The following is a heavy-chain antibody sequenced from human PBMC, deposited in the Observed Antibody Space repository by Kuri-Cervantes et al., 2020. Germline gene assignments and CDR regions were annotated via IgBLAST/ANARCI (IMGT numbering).Heavy chain of an antibody. CDR2: MNPNSGNT. D-gene: IGHD6-19*01. CDR1: GYTFTSYD. J-gene: IGHJ5*02. CDR3: ARDLAVAGTIWFDP. Sequence: ASVKVSCKASGYTFTSYDINWVRQATGQGLEWMGWMNPNSGNTGYAQKFQGRVTMTRNTSISTAYMELSSLRSEDTAVYYCARDLAVAGTIWFDPWGQGTLVTVSS. V-gene: IGHV1-8*01.